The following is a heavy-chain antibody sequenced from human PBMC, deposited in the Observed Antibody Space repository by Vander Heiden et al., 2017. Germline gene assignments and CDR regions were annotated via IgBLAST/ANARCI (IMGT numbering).Heavy chain of an antibody. CDR2: IRASGSGK. J-gene: IGHJ4*02. CDR1: GFTFSVCA. V-gene: IGHV3-23*01. D-gene: IGHD3-22*01. Sequence: EVQLLESGGGLVQPGGSLRLSCAAASGFTFSVCAMPWVRQAPGKGLEWVSGIRASGSGKYYAESVKGRFTISRDNSKNTIYLQMNDLRAGEKAVYFCAKRDYYESSGDYFRHPYRFWGQGILVTVS. CDR3: AKRDYYESSGDYFRHPYRF.